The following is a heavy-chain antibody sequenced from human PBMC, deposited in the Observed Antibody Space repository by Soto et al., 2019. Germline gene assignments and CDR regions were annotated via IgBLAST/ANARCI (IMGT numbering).Heavy chain of an antibody. CDR2: VGGGGDNT. CDR3: AKRDSGSGRSPPLINY. Sequence: EVQLLESGGGLVQPGGSLRLSCAASGFTFSSYSMNWVRQAPGKGLEWVASVGGGGDNTFYADSVKGRFTTSIDDSQNTLYLQMNSLRAEDTAVYFCAKRDSGSGRSPPLINYWGQGTLVTVSS. J-gene: IGHJ4*02. CDR1: GFTFSSYS. V-gene: IGHV3-23*01. D-gene: IGHD3-10*01.